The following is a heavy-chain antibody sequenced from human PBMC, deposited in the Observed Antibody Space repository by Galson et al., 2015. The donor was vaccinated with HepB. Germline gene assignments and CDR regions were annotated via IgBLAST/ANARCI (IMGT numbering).Heavy chain of an antibody. CDR1: RFRFSFYD. Sequence: SLRLSCAASRFRFSFYDMHWVRQAPGKGLEWVAVISYDGNYKYYADSVKGRFTISRDNSKNTLYLEMNSLRPEDTAVYYCAKDLRGYGDYIEYQYGMDVWGQGTTVTVSS. D-gene: IGHD4-17*01. V-gene: IGHV3-30*18. CDR3: AKDLRGYGDYIEYQYGMDV. J-gene: IGHJ6*02. CDR2: ISYDGNYK.